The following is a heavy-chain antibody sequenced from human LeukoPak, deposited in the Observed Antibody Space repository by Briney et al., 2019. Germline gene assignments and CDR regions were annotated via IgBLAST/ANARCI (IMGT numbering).Heavy chain of an antibody. CDR2: IYSGGNT. D-gene: IGHD2-2*01. Sequence: PGGSLRLSCAAFGFTVSSSYMTWVRQAPGKGLEWVSIIYSGGNTYYADSVQGRFTISRDNSKNTLYLQMNSLRAEDTAVYHCASSREATSNWFVYWGQGTLVTVSS. CDR1: GFTVSSSY. J-gene: IGHJ5*01. V-gene: IGHV3-66*01. CDR3: ASSREATSNWFVY.